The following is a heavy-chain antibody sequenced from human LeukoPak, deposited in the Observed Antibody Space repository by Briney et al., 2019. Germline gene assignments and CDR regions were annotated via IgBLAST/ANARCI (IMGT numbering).Heavy chain of an antibody. Sequence: PGGSLRLSCAASGFTFSSYGMHWVRQAPGKGLEWVAVIWYDGSNKYYADSVKGRFTISRDTSKNTLSLQMNSLRVEDTALYYCARGTFSPQGSYYGHWGQGTRVTVSS. CDR3: ARGTFSPQGSYYGH. J-gene: IGHJ4*02. CDR2: IWYDGSNK. CDR1: GFTFSSYG. D-gene: IGHD3-10*01. V-gene: IGHV3-33*01.